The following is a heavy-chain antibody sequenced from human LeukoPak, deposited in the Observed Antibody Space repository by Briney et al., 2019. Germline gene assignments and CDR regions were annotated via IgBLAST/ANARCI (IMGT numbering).Heavy chain of an antibody. Sequence: PGGSLRLSCAVSGFMFKRYEMNWVRQAPGKGLEWVSYISSSGITIYYADSVKGRLTISRDNAKNSLSLQLNSLRAEDTGIYYCARAEIRNAFFFDGWGQGTLVTVSS. V-gene: IGHV3-48*03. CDR2: ISSSGITI. CDR1: GFMFKRYE. CDR3: ARAEIRNAFFFDG. D-gene: IGHD3-3*01. J-gene: IGHJ4*02.